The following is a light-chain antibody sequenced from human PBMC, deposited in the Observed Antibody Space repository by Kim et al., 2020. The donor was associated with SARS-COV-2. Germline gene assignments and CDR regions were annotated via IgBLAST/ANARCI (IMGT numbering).Light chain of an antibody. Sequence: EIVLTQSPGTLSLSPGERATLSCRASQTVDRNLAWYQQKGGQPPRLLIYRASTRATDIPDRFSGSGSGTEFTLTIHSLRSEDSGNYYCQQFSKWPLTFGGGTKVDIK. CDR1: QTVDRN. CDR3: QQFSKWPLT. CDR2: RAS. J-gene: IGKJ4*01. V-gene: IGKV3-15*01.